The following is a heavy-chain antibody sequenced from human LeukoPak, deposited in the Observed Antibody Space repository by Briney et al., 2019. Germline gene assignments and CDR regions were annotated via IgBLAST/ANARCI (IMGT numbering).Heavy chain of an antibody. D-gene: IGHD5-18*01. J-gene: IGHJ5*02. V-gene: IGHV1-2*02. Sequence: ASVKVSCKASGYTFTGYYMHWVRQAPGQGLEWMGWINPNSGGTNYAQKFQGRVTMTRDTSISTAYMELSRLRSDDTAVYYCARDAADTPMGGQLYNWFDPWGQGTLVTVSS. CDR3: ARDAADTPMGGQLYNWFDP. CDR2: INPNSGGT. CDR1: GYTFTGYY.